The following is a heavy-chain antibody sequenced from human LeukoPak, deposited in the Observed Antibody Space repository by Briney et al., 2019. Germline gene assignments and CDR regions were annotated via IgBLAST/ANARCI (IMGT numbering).Heavy chain of an antibody. J-gene: IGHJ4*02. CDR3: ARAGQGYCTSASCYLSLDY. CDR1: GYSISSGYY. D-gene: IGHD2-2*01. Sequence: SETVSLTCSVSGYSISSGYYRGWIRQPPGKGLEWIGSIYHSGSTYYNPSLKSRVTISVDTSKNQFSLKLSSVTAADTAVYYCARAGQGYCTSASCYLSLDYWGQGTLVTVSS. V-gene: IGHV4-38-2*02. CDR2: IYHSGST.